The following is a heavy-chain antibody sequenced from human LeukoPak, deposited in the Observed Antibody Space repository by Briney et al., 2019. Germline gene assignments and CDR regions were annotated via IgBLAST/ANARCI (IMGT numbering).Heavy chain of an antibody. CDR1: GYTFTFYY. D-gene: IGHD3-22*01. Sequence: VASVKVSCKASGYTFTFYYIHWVRLAPGQGLEWMGCVNPRSGGTTYAQTFQGRVAMTTDTSISTAYMELTRLTSDDTAVYFCARDKNLINYYYMDVWGNGTTVTVSS. CDR3: ARDKNLINYYYMDV. V-gene: IGHV1-2*02. CDR2: VNPRSGGT. J-gene: IGHJ6*03.